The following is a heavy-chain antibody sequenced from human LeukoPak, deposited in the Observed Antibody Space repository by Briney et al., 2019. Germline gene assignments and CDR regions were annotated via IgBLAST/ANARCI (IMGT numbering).Heavy chain of an antibody. V-gene: IGHV4-4*07. D-gene: IGHD2-15*01. Sequence: SETLSLTCSVSGGPITNFFWTWIRQPAGKGLEYIGRIYASGSIDYNPSLKGRVTMSVDTSNNQFSLNLTSVTAADTALYFCARSARFNYFYMDVWGKGTSVTV. J-gene: IGHJ6*03. CDR1: GGPITNFF. CDR2: IYASGSI. CDR3: ARSARFNYFYMDV.